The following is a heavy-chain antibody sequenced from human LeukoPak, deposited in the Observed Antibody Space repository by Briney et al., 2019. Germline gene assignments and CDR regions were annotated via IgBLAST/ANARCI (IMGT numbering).Heavy chain of an antibody. CDR1: GFTVSSNY. D-gene: IGHD4-17*01. CDR3: ARGDDYGDPMDY. CDR2: IYSGGST. J-gene: IGHJ4*02. V-gene: IGHV3-66*02. Sequence: GGSLRLSCAASGFTVSSNYMSWVRQAPGKGLEWVSVIYSGGSTYYADSMKGRFTISRDNSKNTLYLQMNSLRAEDTAVYYCARGDDYGDPMDYWGQGTLVTVSS.